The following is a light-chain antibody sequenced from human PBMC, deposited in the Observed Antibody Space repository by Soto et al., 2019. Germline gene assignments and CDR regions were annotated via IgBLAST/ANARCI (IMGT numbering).Light chain of an antibody. CDR3: QQYGSAPRYT. J-gene: IGKJ2*01. CDR1: QSVSSSY. CDR2: GAS. V-gene: IGKV3-20*01. Sequence: EIVLTQSPGTLSLSPGERATLSCRASQSVSSSYLAWYQQKPGQAPRLLIYGASSRATGIPDRFSGSGSGTDCTLTISRLEPEDCAVYYWQQYGSAPRYTFGQGTKLEIK.